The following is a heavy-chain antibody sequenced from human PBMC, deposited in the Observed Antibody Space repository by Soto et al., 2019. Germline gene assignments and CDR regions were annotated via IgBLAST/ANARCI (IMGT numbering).Heavy chain of an antibody. Sequence: GGSLRLSCAASGFTFDDYTMHWVRQAPGKGLEWVSLISWDGGSTYYADSVKGRFTISRDNSKNSLYLQMNSLRTEDTALYYCAKDILSGVGVYNYYGMDVWCQGTTVTVSS. CDR2: ISWDGGST. CDR3: AKDILSGVGVYNYYGMDV. D-gene: IGHD1-26*01. J-gene: IGHJ6*02. V-gene: IGHV3-43*01. CDR1: GFTFDDYT.